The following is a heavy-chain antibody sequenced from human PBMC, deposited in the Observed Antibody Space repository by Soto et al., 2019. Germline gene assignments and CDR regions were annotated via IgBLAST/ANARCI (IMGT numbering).Heavy chain of an antibody. Sequence: PGGSLRLSCAASGFTFSSYGMHWVRQAPGKELEWVAVISYDGSNKYYADSVKGRFTISRDNSKNTLYLQMNSLRAEDTAVYYCAKEVGQWLVSDIWGQGTMVTVSS. CDR2: ISYDGSNK. D-gene: IGHD6-19*01. V-gene: IGHV3-30*18. J-gene: IGHJ3*02. CDR3: AKEVGQWLVSDI. CDR1: GFTFSSYG.